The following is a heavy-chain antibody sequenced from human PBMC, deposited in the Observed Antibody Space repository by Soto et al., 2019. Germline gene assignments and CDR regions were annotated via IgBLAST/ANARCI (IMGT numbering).Heavy chain of an antibody. CDR2: IYYSGST. J-gene: IGHJ4*02. D-gene: IGHD1-26*01. V-gene: IGHV4-61*01. Sequence: SETRSLTCTVSGGSVSSGSYYWSWIRQPPGKGLEWIGYIYYSGSTNYNPSLKSRVTISVDTSKNQFSLKLSSVTAADTAVYYCARTMVGARAGYFDYWGRGTLVTVSS. CDR3: ARTMVGARAGYFDY. CDR1: GGSVSSGSYY.